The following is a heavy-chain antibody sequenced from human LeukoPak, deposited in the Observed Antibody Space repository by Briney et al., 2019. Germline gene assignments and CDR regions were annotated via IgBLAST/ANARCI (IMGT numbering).Heavy chain of an antibody. J-gene: IGHJ1*01. CDR1: GYTFTGYY. V-gene: IGHV1-2*02. Sequence: GASVKVSCKASGYTFTGYYIHWIRQAPGHGLEWMGWINPSVGVTNFTQKFQGRVTLTRDTSITTVYMDLSSLRSDDTAVYYCARDFSRVFWGGFFSDWGQGTLVTVSS. CDR2: INPSVGVT. D-gene: IGHD3-3*01. CDR3: ARDFSRVFWGGFFSD.